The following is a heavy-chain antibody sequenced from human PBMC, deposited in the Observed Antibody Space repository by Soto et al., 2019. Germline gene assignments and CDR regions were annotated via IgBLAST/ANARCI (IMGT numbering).Heavy chain of an antibody. CDR2: INPGGGST. D-gene: IGHD3-10*01. V-gene: IGHV1-46*01. Sequence: QVQLVKSGAEVKKPGASVKVSCKASGYTFTSYYMHWVRQAPGQGLEWMGIINPGGGSTVYAQKFQGRVTMTRDTSTSTVYMELSSLRSEDTAVYYCARRGNHYYGMDVWGQGTTVTVS. CDR3: ARRGNHYYGMDV. CDR1: GYTFTSYY. J-gene: IGHJ6*02.